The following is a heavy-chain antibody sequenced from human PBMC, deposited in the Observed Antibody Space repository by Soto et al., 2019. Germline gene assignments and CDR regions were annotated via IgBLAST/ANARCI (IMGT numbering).Heavy chain of an antibody. D-gene: IGHD1-7*01. CDR1: GFTFSTYS. CDR3: AKDRVGGTFYTPLGF. CDR2: ITYDGSNK. J-gene: IGHJ4*02. Sequence: PGGSLRLSCVGSGFTFSTYSINWVRQAPGKGLEWVAVITYDGSNKYYADSVKGRFTISRDNSKNTLSLHLNTLKPEDTAVYHCAKDRVGGTFYTPLGFWGQGTLVTVSS. V-gene: IGHV3-30*18.